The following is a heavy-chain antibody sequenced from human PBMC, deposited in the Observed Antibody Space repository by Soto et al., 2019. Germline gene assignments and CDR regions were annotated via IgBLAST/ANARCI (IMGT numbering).Heavy chain of an antibody. CDR1: GFKFDDYT. CDR3: AGDIDILSGYPDN. Sequence: EVQLVESGGVVVQPGGSLRLSCAASGFKFDDYTMHWVRQAPEKGLEWVSLIGWDGGRTEYTDSVKGRFTISRDNSNNSLYLPTNCLRAEHTALYDCAGDIDILSGYPDNWGQGTLVTVSS. J-gene: IGHJ4*02. V-gene: IGHV3-43*01. CDR2: IGWDGGRT. D-gene: IGHD3-9*01.